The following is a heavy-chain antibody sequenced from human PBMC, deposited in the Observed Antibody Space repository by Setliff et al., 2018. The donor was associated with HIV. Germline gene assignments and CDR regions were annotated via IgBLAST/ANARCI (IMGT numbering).Heavy chain of an antibody. CDR1: GGSFSGYY. Sequence: PSETLSLTCAVYGGSFSGYYWSWIRQPPGTGLEWIAEINNGGSTNYNPSLKSRVTVSVDTSKNQFSLKLRSVTAADTAVYYCARWRGYSYGSLLRYFDYWGQGTLVTVSS. V-gene: IGHV4-34*01. D-gene: IGHD5-18*01. J-gene: IGHJ4*02. CDR3: ARWRGYSYGSLLRYFDY. CDR2: INNGGST.